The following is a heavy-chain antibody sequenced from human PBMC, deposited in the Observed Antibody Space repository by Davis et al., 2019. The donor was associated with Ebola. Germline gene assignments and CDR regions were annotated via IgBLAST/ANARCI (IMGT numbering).Heavy chain of an antibody. J-gene: IGHJ6*02. CDR3: ARDIDTMVQGVIVYYYYGMDV. D-gene: IGHD3-10*01. CDR1: GFTFSSYE. CDR2: ISSSGSTI. V-gene: IGHV3-48*03. Sequence: GESLKISCAASGFTFSSYEMNWVRQAPGKGLEWVSYISSSGSTIYYADSVKGRFTISRDNSKNTLYLQMNSLRAEDTAVYYCARDIDTMVQGVIVYYYYGMDVWGQGTTVTVSS.